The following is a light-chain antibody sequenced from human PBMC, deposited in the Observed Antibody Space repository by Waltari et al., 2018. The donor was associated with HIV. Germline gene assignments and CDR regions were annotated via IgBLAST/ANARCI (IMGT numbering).Light chain of an antibody. J-gene: IGLJ2*01. CDR1: GSAIGLNDL. V-gene: IGLV2-14*01. CDR2: GVS. Sequence: QSALTQPAPLSGAPGQSVTITCRGTGSAIGLNDLVAWYRQEPGKAPRPLIYGVSSRPSEISRRFSGSQARTTASLTISALQADDEGDYYCSAYTMSGSLVFGGGTKLTVL. CDR3: SAYTMSGSLV.